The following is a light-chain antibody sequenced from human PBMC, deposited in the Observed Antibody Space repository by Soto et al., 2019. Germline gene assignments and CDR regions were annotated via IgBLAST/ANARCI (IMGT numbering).Light chain of an antibody. J-gene: IGKJ4*01. Sequence: EIVLTQSPATLSLSPGERANLSCRASQSVGSSLAWYQQKPGQAPRLLIYDASNRATGIPARFSGSGSGTDFTLTISSLEPEDFAVYYWQQRSNWPALTFGGGTKVEIK. V-gene: IGKV3-11*01. CDR2: DAS. CDR3: QQRSNWPALT. CDR1: QSVGSS.